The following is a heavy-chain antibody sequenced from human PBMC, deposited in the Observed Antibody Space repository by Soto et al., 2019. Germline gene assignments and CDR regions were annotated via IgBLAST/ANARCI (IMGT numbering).Heavy chain of an antibody. CDR3: ATNQLPSDDQFDP. D-gene: IGHD2-2*01. J-gene: IGHJ5*02. CDR2: FDPEVGET. Sequence: GASMKVSFKVSGYTLTELSIHWVRQAPGKGLERIGGFDPEVGETIYAQNFQGRVTMTEDTSTDTAYMELNSLRFEDTAVYYCATNQLPSDDQFDPWGEGTLVTVSS. CDR1: GYTLTELS. V-gene: IGHV1-24*01.